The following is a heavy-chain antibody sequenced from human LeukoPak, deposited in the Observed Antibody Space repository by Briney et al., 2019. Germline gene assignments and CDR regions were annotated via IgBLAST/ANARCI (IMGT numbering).Heavy chain of an antibody. CDR2: MYNSGST. V-gene: IGHV4-59*08. J-gene: IGHJ4*02. D-gene: IGHD3-3*02. Sequence: PSETLSLTCTVSGGSISGSYWSWIRQPPGKGLEWIAYMYNSGSTNYNPSLKSRVTISIDTSKNQVSLDLNSVTAADTAVYYCARGFETISFDYWGQGALVTVSS. CDR3: ARGFETISFDY. CDR1: GGSISGSY.